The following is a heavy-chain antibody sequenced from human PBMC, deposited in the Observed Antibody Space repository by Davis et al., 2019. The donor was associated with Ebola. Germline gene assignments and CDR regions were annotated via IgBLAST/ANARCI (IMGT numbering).Heavy chain of an antibody. Sequence: AASVKVSCKASGYTFTGNYIQWVRQAPGQGLEWMGRINPNSGGTNYAQKFQGRVTMSRDTSTSTAYMEMSRLRSDDTAVYYCAREGYCSGGSCYQFDYWGQGTLVTVSS. J-gene: IGHJ4*02. CDR3: AREGYCSGGSCYQFDY. D-gene: IGHD2-15*01. CDR2: INPNSGGT. CDR1: GYTFTGNY. V-gene: IGHV1-2*06.